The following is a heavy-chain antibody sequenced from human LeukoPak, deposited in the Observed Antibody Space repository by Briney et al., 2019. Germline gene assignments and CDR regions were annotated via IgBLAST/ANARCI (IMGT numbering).Heavy chain of an antibody. CDR2: ISGSGGST. CDR1: GFTFSSYA. J-gene: IGHJ1*01. Sequence: GGSLRLSCAASGFTFSSYAMSWVRQAPGKGLEWVSVISGSGGSTYYVESVKGRFTISRDNSNNMVYLQMNTLRAEDTAVYYCVKNGGHYTDCVHWGQGTLVTVSS. CDR3: VKNGGHYTDCVH. D-gene: IGHD3-3*01. V-gene: IGHV3-23*01.